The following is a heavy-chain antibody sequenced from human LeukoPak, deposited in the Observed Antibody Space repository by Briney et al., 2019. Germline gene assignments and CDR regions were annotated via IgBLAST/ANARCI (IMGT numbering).Heavy chain of an antibody. CDR1: GFSLSTSGVG. CDR3: ARDVTGFDP. V-gene: IGHV4-61*08. Sequence: SGPTLVKPTQTLTLTCTFSGFSLSTSGVGVGWIRQPPGKGLEWIGYIYYSGSTNYNPSLKSRVTISVDTSKNQFSLKLSSVTAADTAVYYCARDVTGFDPWGQGTLVTVSS. J-gene: IGHJ5*02. CDR2: IYYSGST.